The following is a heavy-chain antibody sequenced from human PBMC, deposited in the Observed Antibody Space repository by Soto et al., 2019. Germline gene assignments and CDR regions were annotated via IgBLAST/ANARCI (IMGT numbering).Heavy chain of an antibody. V-gene: IGHV3-11*05. Sequence: GGSLRLSCAASGFTFIDYYMSWIRQAPGKGLEWVSYISSSGSYTKYADSVKGRFTISRDNAKNSLYLQMNSLSAEDTAVYYCAKDYYDFWSGYYTGIPWFDPWGQGTLVTVSS. CDR2: ISSSGSYT. D-gene: IGHD3-3*01. CDR3: AKDYYDFWSGYYTGIPWFDP. CDR1: GFTFIDYY. J-gene: IGHJ5*02.